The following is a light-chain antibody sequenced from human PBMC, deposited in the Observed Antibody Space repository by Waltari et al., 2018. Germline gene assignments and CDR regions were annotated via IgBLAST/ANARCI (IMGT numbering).Light chain of an antibody. Sequence: DIVMTQSPDSLAVSLGERATINCKSSLSVLYSSNNKNYLAWYQQKPGQPPKLVIYWASTRESGVPDRFSGSGSGTDFTLTISSLQAEDVAVYYCQQYYSTPPTFGQGTKVEIK. CDR3: QQYYSTPPT. CDR2: WAS. CDR1: LSVLYSSNNKNY. J-gene: IGKJ1*01. V-gene: IGKV4-1*01.